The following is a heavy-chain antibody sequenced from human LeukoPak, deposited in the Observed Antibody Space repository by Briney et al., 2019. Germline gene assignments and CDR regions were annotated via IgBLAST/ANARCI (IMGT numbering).Heavy chain of an antibody. D-gene: IGHD6-13*01. CDR2: IYHSGST. CDR3: ARSRLYSSSWYPNFYCMDV. CDR1: GDSISSDNW. J-gene: IGHJ6*02. Sequence: SETLSLTCAVSGDSISSDNWWTWVRQPPWKGLEWIGEIYHSGSTNYNPSLKSRVTISVDKSKNQFSLKLSSVTAADTAVYYCARSRLYSSSWYPNFYCMDVWGQGTTVTVSS. V-gene: IGHV4-4*02.